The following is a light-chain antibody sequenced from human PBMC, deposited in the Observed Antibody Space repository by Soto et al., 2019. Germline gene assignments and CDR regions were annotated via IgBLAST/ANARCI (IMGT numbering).Light chain of an antibody. CDR1: ESIDNW. CDR2: AAS. Sequence: DIQMTQSPSTLSASVGDTVTITCRASESIDNWLAWYQQKPGKAPKLLIYAASSLESGVPSRFSGSGSGTEFTLTISSLQPEDSATYYCLQHNSYPLTFGGGTKVDIK. J-gene: IGKJ4*01. V-gene: IGKV1-5*01. CDR3: LQHNSYPLT.